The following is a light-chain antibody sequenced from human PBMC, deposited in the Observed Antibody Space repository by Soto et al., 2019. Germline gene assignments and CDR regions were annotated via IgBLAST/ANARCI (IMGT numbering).Light chain of an antibody. J-gene: IGKJ1*01. CDR3: QQSYSTLWT. Sequence: DMQITHSPSSLSASVLYRVTITCRASQSISSYLNWYQQKPGKAPKLLIYAASSLQSGVPSRFSGSGSGTDFTLTISSLQPEDFATYYCQQSYSTLWTFGQGTKMDI. CDR2: AAS. V-gene: IGKV1-39*01. CDR1: QSISSY.